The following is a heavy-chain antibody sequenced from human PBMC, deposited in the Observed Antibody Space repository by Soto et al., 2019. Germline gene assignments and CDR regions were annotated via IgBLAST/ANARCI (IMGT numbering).Heavy chain of an antibody. V-gene: IGHV4-31*03. CDR3: ARSLNDYGDYDPPYYFDY. Sequence: QVQLQESGPGLVKPSQTLSLTCTVSGGSIRSGGYYWSWIRQHPGKGLEWIGYIYYSGSTYYNPSLKGRVTISVDTSKNQFSLRLSAVTAADTAVYYCARSLNDYGDYDPPYYFDYWGQGTLDTVSS. J-gene: IGHJ4*02. CDR2: IYYSGST. CDR1: GGSIRSGGYY. D-gene: IGHD4-17*01.